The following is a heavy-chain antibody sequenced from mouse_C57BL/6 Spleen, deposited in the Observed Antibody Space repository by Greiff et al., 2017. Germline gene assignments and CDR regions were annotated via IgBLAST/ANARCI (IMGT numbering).Heavy chain of an antibody. CDR2: ISSGSSTI. CDR3: ARPYYGSSHDWFAY. Sequence: EVKLMESGGGLVKPGGSLKLSCAASGFTFSDYGMHWVRQAPEKGLEWVAYISSGSSTIYYADTVKGRFTISRDNAKNTLFLQMTSLRSEDTAMYYCARPYYGSSHDWFAYWGQGTLVTVSA. CDR1: GFTFSDYG. D-gene: IGHD1-1*01. V-gene: IGHV5-17*01. J-gene: IGHJ3*01.